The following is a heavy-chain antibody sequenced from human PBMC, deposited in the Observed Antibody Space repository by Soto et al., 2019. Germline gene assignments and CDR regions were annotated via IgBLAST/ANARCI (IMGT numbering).Heavy chain of an antibody. J-gene: IGHJ5*02. Sequence: SETLSLTCTVSGGSISSGGYYWSWNRQHPGKGLEWIGYIYYSGRTYYNPSLKSRVTISVDTSKNQFSLKLSSVTAADTAVYYCARVFSDSSSFFDPWGQGTLVTVSS. D-gene: IGHD6-13*01. CDR1: GGSISSGGYY. CDR2: IYYSGRT. V-gene: IGHV4-31*03. CDR3: ARVFSDSSSFFDP.